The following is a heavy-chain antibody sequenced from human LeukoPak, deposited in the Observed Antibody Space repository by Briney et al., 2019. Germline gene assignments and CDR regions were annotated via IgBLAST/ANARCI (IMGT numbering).Heavy chain of an antibody. Sequence: ASVKVSCKASGGTFSSYTISWVRQAPGQGLEWMGSIIPILGIANYAQKFQGRVTITADKSTSTAYMELSSLRSGDTAVYYCARGDSSGYYSFDYWGQGTLVTVSS. V-gene: IGHV1-69*02. CDR1: GGTFSSYT. D-gene: IGHD3-22*01. CDR2: IIPILGIA. CDR3: ARGDSSGYYSFDY. J-gene: IGHJ4*02.